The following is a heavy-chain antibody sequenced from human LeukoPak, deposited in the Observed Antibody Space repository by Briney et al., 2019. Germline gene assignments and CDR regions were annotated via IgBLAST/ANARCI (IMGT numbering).Heavy chain of an antibody. CDR2: IKQDGSEK. CDR1: GFTFSRYW. D-gene: IGHD6-19*01. CDR3: ARDNEQWLVLGY. V-gene: IGHV3-7*04. J-gene: IGHJ4*02. Sequence: GGSLRLSCAASGFTFSRYWMSWVRPAPGKGLEWVANIKQDGSEKYYVDSVRGRFTISRDNAQNSLYLQMNSLRDEDTAVYYCARDNEQWLVLGYWGQGTLVTVSS.